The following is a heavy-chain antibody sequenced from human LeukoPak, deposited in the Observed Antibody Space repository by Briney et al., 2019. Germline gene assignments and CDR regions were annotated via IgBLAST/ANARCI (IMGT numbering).Heavy chain of an antibody. Sequence: PPETLSLTCTVSGGSISSSNYYWGWIRQPPGKGLEWIGTIYYTGSTYYNPSLKSRVTISVDTSKNRFSLKLTSVTAADTAVYYCARLGEMTIATRYDYWGQGTLVTVSS. CDR1: GGSISSSNYY. CDR3: ARLGEMTIATRYDY. D-gene: IGHD6-6*01. CDR2: IYYTGST. V-gene: IGHV4-39*01. J-gene: IGHJ4*02.